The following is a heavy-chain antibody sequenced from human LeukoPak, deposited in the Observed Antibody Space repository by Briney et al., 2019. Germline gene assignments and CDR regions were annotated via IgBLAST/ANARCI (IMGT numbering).Heavy chain of an antibody. Sequence: SETLSLTCTVSGGSISSSSYYWGWIRQPPGKGLEWIGSIYYSGSTYYNPSLKSRVTISVDTSKNQFSLKLSSATAADTAVYYCARSPLPKDGVGVQLERPYYFDYWGQGTLVTVSS. D-gene: IGHD1-1*01. J-gene: IGHJ4*02. CDR3: ARSPLPKDGVGVQLERPYYFDY. V-gene: IGHV4-39*01. CDR1: GGSISSSSYY. CDR2: IYYSGST.